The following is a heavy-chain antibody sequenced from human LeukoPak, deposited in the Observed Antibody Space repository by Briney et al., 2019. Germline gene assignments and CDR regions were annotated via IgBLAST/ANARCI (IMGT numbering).Heavy chain of an antibody. CDR3: ARGYDSSGWYSLGARYYYYGMDV. J-gene: IGHJ6*02. D-gene: IGHD6-19*01. Sequence: KTGGSLRLSCAASGFTFSDYYMSWIRQAPGKGLEWVSYISSSGSTIYYADSVKGRFTISRDNAKNSLYLQTNSLRAEDTAVYYCARGYDSSGWYSLGARYYYYGMDVWGQGTTVTVSS. CDR2: ISSSGSTI. V-gene: IGHV3-11*01. CDR1: GFTFSDYY.